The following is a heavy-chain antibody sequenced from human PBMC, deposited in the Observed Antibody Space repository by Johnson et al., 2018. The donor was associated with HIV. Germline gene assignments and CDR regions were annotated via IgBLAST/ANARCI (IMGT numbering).Heavy chain of an antibody. D-gene: IGHD1-26*01. V-gene: IGHV3-53*01. CDR3: ALDPRIVGSHGEAFDI. CDR1: VFTVSSNY. CDR2: IYSGGST. Sequence: VQLVESGGGLVKPGGSLRLSCAASVFTVSSNYMSWVRQAPGKGLEWVSVIYSGGSTYYADSVKGRFTISRDNSKNTLYLQMNSLRAEDTAVYYCALDPRIVGSHGEAFDIWGQGTMVTVSS. J-gene: IGHJ3*02.